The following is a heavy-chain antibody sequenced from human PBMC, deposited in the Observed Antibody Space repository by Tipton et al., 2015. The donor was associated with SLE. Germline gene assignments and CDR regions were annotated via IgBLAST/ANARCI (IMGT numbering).Heavy chain of an antibody. Sequence: QLVQSGAEVKKPGASVKVSCKASGYTFSGYYMDWVRQDPGQGLEWMGRINPDSGATNYAQKFQGRVSMTRDTSISTAYMELSRLRSDDTAVYYCARRGETQVWVPDNWGQGTLVTVSS. CDR1: GYTFSGYY. D-gene: IGHD5-18*01. V-gene: IGHV1-2*06. CDR3: ARRGETQVWVPDN. J-gene: IGHJ4*02. CDR2: INPDSGAT.